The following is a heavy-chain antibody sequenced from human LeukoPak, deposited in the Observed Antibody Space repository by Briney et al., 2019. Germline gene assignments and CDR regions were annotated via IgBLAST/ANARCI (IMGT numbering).Heavy chain of an antibody. CDR1: GYTFTGYY. CDR2: INPKSGGT. Sequence: ASVKVSCKASGYTFTGYYMHWVRQAPGQGLEWMGWINPKSGGTNYAQKFQGRVTMTRDTSISTAYMETSRLRSDDTAVYYCARNLWFGESSDAFDMWGQGTMVTVSS. J-gene: IGHJ3*02. V-gene: IGHV1-2*02. D-gene: IGHD3-10*01. CDR3: ARNLWFGESSDAFDM.